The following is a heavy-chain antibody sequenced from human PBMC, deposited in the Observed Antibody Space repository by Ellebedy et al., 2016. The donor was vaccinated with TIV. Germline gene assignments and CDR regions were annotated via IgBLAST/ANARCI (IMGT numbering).Heavy chain of an antibody. D-gene: IGHD6-13*01. Sequence: ASVKVSCKTSGYTFNAYHIHWVRQAPGQGLEWMGWVYPGSGDTNYAQKFQDRVTMTRDTSTRTVHMELSSLRSDDTAVYYCAALPYISTSSAYWGQGTLVTVSS. J-gene: IGHJ4*02. CDR2: VYPGSGDT. CDR1: GYTFNAYH. V-gene: IGHV1-2*02. CDR3: AALPYISTSSAY.